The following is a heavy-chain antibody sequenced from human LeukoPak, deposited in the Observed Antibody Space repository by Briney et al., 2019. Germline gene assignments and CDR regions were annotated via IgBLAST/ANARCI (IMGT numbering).Heavy chain of an antibody. V-gene: IGHV4-39*07. CDR2: IYDSGIT. J-gene: IGHJ5*02. CDR3: ARDLSNFWSGYFNWFDP. CDR1: GGSISSSTYY. Sequence: SETLSLTCTVSGGSISSSTYYWGWIRQPPGKGLGWLGRIYDSGITYYNPSLKSRVTISVDTSKNQFSLKLSSVTAADTAVYYCARDLSNFWSGYFNWFDPWGQGTLVTVSS. D-gene: IGHD3-3*01.